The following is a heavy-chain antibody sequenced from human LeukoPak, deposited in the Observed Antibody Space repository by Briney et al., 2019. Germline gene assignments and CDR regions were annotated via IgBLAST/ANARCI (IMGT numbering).Heavy chain of an antibody. V-gene: IGHV3-48*01. J-gene: IGHJ4*02. Sequence: PGGSLRLSCATSGFTFSSYSMNWVRQAPGEGLEWVSHISSSSRTVYYADSMKGRFTISRDNAKNALYLQMNSLRVEDTAVYYCARESVWLEFDYWGQGTLATVSS. D-gene: IGHD6-19*01. CDR2: ISSSSRTV. CDR3: ARESVWLEFDY. CDR1: GFTFSSYS.